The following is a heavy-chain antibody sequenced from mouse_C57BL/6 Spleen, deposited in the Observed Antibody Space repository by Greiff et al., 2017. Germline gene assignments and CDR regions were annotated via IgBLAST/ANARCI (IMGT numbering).Heavy chain of an antibody. CDR3: ARNLTWTYFDY. J-gene: IGHJ2*01. D-gene: IGHD4-1*01. Sequence: QVQLQQSGAELARPAASVKLSCKASGYTFTSYGISWVKQRTGQGLEWIGEFYPRSGNTYYNEKFKGKATLTADKSSSTASMELRSLTSDDSAVXCGARNLTWTYFDYWGQGTTLTVSS. CDR1: GYTFTSYG. CDR2: FYPRSGNT. V-gene: IGHV1-81*01.